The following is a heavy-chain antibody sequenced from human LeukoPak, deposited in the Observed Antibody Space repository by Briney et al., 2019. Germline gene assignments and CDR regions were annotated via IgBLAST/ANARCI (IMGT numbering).Heavy chain of an antibody. V-gene: IGHV3-48*01. J-gene: IGHJ6*03. CDR1: GFTFSRDS. Sequence: GGSLRLSCAASGFTFSRDSMNWVRQAPGKGLEWVSYINGGGSPIFYADSVRGRFTISRDNAKNSLHLQMNSLRAEDTAVYYCAKGGLLWFMDVWGKGTTVTVSS. D-gene: IGHD3-10*01. CDR2: INGGGSPI. CDR3: AKGGLLWFMDV.